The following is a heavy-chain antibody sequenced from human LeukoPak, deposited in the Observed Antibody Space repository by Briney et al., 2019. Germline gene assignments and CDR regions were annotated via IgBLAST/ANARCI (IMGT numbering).Heavy chain of an antibody. V-gene: IGHV1-8*03. Sequence: GASVKVSCKASGYTFTSYDINWVRQATGQGLEWMGWMNANSGNTGYAQKFQGRVTITRNTSISTAYMELSSLRSEDTAVYYCASSRTNYCGGDCPYDAFDIWGQGTMVTVSS. CDR1: GYTFTSYD. J-gene: IGHJ3*02. CDR3: ASSRTNYCGGDCPYDAFDI. D-gene: IGHD2-21*01. CDR2: MNANSGNT.